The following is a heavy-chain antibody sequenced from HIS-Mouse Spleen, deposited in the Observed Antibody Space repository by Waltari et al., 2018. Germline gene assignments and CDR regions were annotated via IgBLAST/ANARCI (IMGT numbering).Heavy chain of an antibody. CDR3: AREIPYSSSWYDWYFDL. V-gene: IGHV4-39*07. J-gene: IGHJ2*01. D-gene: IGHD6-13*01. Sequence: QLQLQESGPGLVKPSETLSLTCTVSGGSISSSSYYWGWIRQPPGKGLGWIGSIYYRGRHYYNPALKRRITISVDTSKNQFSLKLSSVTAADTAVYYCAREIPYSSSWYDWYFDLWGRGTLVTVSS. CDR2: IYYRGRH. CDR1: GGSISSSSYY.